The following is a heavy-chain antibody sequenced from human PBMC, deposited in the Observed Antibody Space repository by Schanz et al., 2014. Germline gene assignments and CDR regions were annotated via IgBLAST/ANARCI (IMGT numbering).Heavy chain of an antibody. CDR1: GVSISSGGYY. D-gene: IGHD4-17*01. J-gene: IGHJ3*02. CDR3: ARDRGHGDLPGDI. CDR2: VYTSGST. V-gene: IGHV4-61*02. Sequence: QVQLQESGPGLVKPSQTLSLTCTVSGVSISSGGYYWNWIRQPAGKGLEWIGRVYTSGSTNYNPSLKSRVTISLDTSKNQFSLNLSSATAADTAVYYCARDRGHGDLPGDIWGQGTMVTVSS.